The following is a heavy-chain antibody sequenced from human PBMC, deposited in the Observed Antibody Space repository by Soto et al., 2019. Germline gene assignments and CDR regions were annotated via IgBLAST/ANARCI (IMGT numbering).Heavy chain of an antibody. CDR1: GFTFSSYG. V-gene: IGHV3-33*01. J-gene: IGHJ4*02. D-gene: IGHD3-22*01. CDR2: IWYDGSNK. CDR3: ARDENYYDSSGAFDY. Sequence: QVQLVESGGGVVQPGRSLRLSCAASGFTFSSYGMHWVRQAPGKGLEWVAVIWYDGSNKYYADSVKGRFTISRDNSQNTLYMQMNSLRAEDTAVYYCARDENYYDSSGAFDYWGQGTLVTVSS.